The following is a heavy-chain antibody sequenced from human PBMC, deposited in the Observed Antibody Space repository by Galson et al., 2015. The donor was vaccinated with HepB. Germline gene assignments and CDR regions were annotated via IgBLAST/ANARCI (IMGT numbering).Heavy chain of an antibody. CDR3: AKDFQSIPRPYDPADY. V-gene: IGHV3-23*01. J-gene: IGHJ4*02. CDR2: ISGSGGST. D-gene: IGHD3-3*02. Sequence: SLRLSCAASGFTFSSYAMSWVRQAPGKGLEWVSAISGSGGSTYYADSVKGRFTISRDNSKNTLYLQMNSLRAEDTAVYYCAKDFQSIPRPYDPADYWGQGTLVTVSS. CDR1: GFTFSSYA.